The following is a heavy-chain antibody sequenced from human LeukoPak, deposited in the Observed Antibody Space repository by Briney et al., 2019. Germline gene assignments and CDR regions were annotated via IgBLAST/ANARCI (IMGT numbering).Heavy chain of an antibody. CDR2: ISYDGSNK. Sequence: GGSLRLSCAASGFTFSSYAMHWVRQVPGKGLEWVAVISYDGSNKYYADSVKGRFTISRDDSKNTLYLQMNSLRAEDTAVYYCARDGGSFGGGSWVSNWFDPWGQGTLVTVSS. D-gene: IGHD2-15*01. J-gene: IGHJ5*02. V-gene: IGHV3-30-3*01. CDR3: ARDGGSFGGGSWVSNWFDP. CDR1: GFTFSSYA.